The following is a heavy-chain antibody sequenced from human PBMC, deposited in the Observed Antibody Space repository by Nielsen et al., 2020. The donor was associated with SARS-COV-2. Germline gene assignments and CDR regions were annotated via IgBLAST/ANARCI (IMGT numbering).Heavy chain of an antibody. CDR2: ISCSGGST. V-gene: IGHV3-23*01. J-gene: IGHJ4*02. Sequence: GESLKISCAASGFTFSSYDMGWVRQAPGKGLEWVSAISCSGGSTYYADSVKGRFTISRDNSKNTLYLQMNSLRAEDTAVYYCAKVSSGYYDSSGPLGYWGQGTLVTVSS. CDR3: AKVSSGYYDSSGPLGY. D-gene: IGHD3-22*01. CDR1: GFTFSSYD.